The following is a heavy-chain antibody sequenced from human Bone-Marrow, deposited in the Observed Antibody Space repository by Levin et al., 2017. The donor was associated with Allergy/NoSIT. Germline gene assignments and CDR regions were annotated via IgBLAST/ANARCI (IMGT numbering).Heavy chain of an antibody. V-gene: IGHV3-30*18. CDR1: GLTFSSYG. CDR3: VKDEGLTTLGNWFAS. Sequence: GGSLRLSCAASGLTFSSYGFHWVRQAPGKGLEWVAVMSNDGSHKFYADSVKGRFTISRDNSKNTVYLHMDSLRGEDTAVYYCVKDEGLTTLGNWFASWGQGSLVSVSS. CDR2: MSNDGSHK. J-gene: IGHJ5*01. D-gene: IGHD1-1*01.